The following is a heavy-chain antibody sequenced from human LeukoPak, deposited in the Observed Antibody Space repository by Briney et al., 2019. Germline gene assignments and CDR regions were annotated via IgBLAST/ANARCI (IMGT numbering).Heavy chain of an antibody. V-gene: IGHV4-39*01. Sequence: SETLSLTCTVSGGSINSNGYYWGWIRQPPGKGLEWIGSIYYSGSTYYNPSLKSRVTISVDTSKNQFSLKLSSVTAADTAVYYCAGRPLGSSLDYWGQGTLVTVSS. CDR1: GGSINSNGYY. CDR2: IYYSGST. J-gene: IGHJ4*02. CDR3: AGRPLGSSLDY. D-gene: IGHD6-13*01.